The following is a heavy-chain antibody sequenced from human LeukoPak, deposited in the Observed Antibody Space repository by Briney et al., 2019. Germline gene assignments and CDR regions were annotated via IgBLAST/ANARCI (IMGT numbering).Heavy chain of an antibody. CDR2: IRSKPSSYTT. CDR1: GFDFSGFY. CDR3: IRQECSGGSCSYVDY. J-gene: IGHJ4*02. Sequence: GGSLRLSCAASGFDFSGFYMHWVRPASGRGLEWVGLIRSKPSSYTTVYAASVKGRFTISRDDSKNTAYLQMNSLKAEDTAVYYCIRQECSGGSCSYVDYWGQGTLVTVSS. D-gene: IGHD2-15*01. V-gene: IGHV3-73*01.